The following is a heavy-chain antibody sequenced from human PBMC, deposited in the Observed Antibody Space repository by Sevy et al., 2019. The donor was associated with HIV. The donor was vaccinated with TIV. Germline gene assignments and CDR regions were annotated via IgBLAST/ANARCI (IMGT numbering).Heavy chain of an antibody. V-gene: IGHV3-7*01. CDR3: ARVPSSWYGHYFDY. J-gene: IGHJ4*02. D-gene: IGHD6-13*01. CDR1: GFTFSSYW. Sequence: GGSLRLSCAASGFTFSSYWMSWVRQAPGKGLEWVANIKQDGSEKYYVDSVKGRFTISRDNAKNSLYLQMNSLRAEDTAVYDCARVPSSWYGHYFDYWGQGTLVTVSS. CDR2: IKQDGSEK.